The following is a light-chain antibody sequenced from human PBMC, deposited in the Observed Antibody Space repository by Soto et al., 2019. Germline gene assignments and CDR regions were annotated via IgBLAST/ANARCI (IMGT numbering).Light chain of an antibody. CDR3: QQGYNTFWT. CDR1: QPIGTS. V-gene: IGKV1-39*01. CDR2: TAT. Sequence: DIQMTQSPSSLSAFVGDSVTVACRASQPIGTSLHWYQQKAGKAPKVLISTATKLQSGVPSRFSGSGSGTDFTLTISNLQPEDSATYYCQQGYNTFWTFGRGTKVDIK. J-gene: IGKJ1*01.